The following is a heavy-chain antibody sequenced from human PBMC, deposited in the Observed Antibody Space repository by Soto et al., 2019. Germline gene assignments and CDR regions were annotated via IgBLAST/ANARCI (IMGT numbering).Heavy chain of an antibody. CDR2: IIPIFGTA. J-gene: IGHJ4*02. CDR1: GGTFSSYA. D-gene: IGHD5-12*01. V-gene: IGHV1-69*13. CDR3: ARDRGYNLPQVFDY. Sequence: SVKVSCKASGGTFSSYAISWVRQAPGQGLEWMGGIIPIFGTANYAQKFQGRVTITADESTSTAYMELRSLRSDDTAVYYCARDRGYNLPQVFDYWGQGTLVTVSS.